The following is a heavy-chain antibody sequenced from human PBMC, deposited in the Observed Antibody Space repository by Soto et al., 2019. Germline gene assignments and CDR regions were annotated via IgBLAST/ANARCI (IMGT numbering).Heavy chain of an antibody. D-gene: IGHD2-15*01. CDR3: AKSMLCSGGSCYAEYFQH. V-gene: IGHV3-23*01. CDR1: GFTFSSYA. Sequence: PGGSLRLSCAASGFTFSSYAMSWVRQAPGKGLEWVSAISGSGGSTYYADSVKGRFTISRDNSKNTLYLQMNSLRAEDTAVYYCAKSMLCSGGSCYAEYFQHWGQGTLVTVSS. J-gene: IGHJ1*01. CDR2: ISGSGGST.